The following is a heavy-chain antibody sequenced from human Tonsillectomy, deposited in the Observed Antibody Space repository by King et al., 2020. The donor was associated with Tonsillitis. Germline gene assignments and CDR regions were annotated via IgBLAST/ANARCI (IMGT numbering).Heavy chain of an antibody. CDR3: ASRAHGELFSSCADV. D-gene: IGHD3-10*01. CDR1: GGSISSSNW. J-gene: IGHJ6*04. V-gene: IGHV4-4*02. CDR2: IYHSGST. Sequence: VQLVESGPGPVKPSGTLSLTCAVSGGSISSSNWWSWVRQPPGKGLEWIGEIYHSGSTNYNPSLKSRLTISLDKSKNQFSLKLSSVTAADTAVYYCASRAHGELFSSCADVWGKGTTVTVSS.